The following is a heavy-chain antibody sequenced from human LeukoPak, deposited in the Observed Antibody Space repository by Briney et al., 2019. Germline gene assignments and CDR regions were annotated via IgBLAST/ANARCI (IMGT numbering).Heavy chain of an antibody. V-gene: IGHV3-30-3*01. CDR1: GFTFSTYL. J-gene: IGHJ4*02. CDR3: ARDPQPTVRGVNFPYYFDY. Sequence: GGSLRLSCAASGFTFSTYLMHWVRQAPGKGLEWVSVVSYDGSNKYYADSVKGRFTISRDNSKNTLYLQMNNLTTEDTALYYCARDPQPTVRGVNFPYYFDYWGQGTLVTVSS. D-gene: IGHD3-10*01. CDR2: VSYDGSNK.